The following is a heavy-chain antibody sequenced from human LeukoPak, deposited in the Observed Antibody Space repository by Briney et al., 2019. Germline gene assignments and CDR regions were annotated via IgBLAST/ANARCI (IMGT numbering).Heavy chain of an antibody. CDR3: ARRRGAGYYGMDV. D-gene: IGHD5-24*01. CDR1: GGSISSYY. CDR2: IYYSGST. J-gene: IGHJ6*02. Sequence: SETLSLTCTVSGGSISSYYWSWIRQPPGKGLEWIGYIYYSGSTNYNPSLKSGVTISVDTSKNQFSLTLSSVTAADTAVYYCARRRGAGYYGMDVWGQGTTVTVSS. V-gene: IGHV4-59*01.